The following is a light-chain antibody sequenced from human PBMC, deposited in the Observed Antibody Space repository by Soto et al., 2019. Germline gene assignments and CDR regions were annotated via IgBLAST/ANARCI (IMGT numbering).Light chain of an antibody. J-gene: IGKJ1*01. CDR3: QQYNNWPRT. CDR1: QSVSNNY. Sequence: EIVLTQSPGTLSLSPGERATLSCRASQSVSNNYLAWYQQKPGQAPRLLIYDASNRATGIQARFSGSGSGTDFTLTIRSLEPEDFAVYYCQQYNNWPRTFGQGTKVDI. CDR2: DAS. V-gene: IGKV3-11*01.